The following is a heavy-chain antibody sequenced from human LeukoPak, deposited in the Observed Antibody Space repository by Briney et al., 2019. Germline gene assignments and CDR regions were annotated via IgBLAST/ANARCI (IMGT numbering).Heavy chain of an antibody. CDR3: ARVPSVSIWSGELSRTRWFDP. D-gene: IGHD3-10*01. J-gene: IGHJ5*02. Sequence: GASVKVSCKSSGYTFTSYDINWVRQATGQGLEWMGWMNPNSDNTGYAQKFQGRVTMTRNTSISTAYMELSSLSSEDTAVYYCARVPSVSIWSGELSRTRWFDPWGQGTLVTVSS. CDR1: GYTFTSYD. CDR2: MNPNSDNT. V-gene: IGHV1-8*01.